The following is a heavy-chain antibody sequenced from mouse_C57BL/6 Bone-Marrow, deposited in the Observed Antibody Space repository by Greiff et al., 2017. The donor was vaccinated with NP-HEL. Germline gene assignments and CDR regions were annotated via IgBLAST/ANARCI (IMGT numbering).Heavy chain of an antibody. CDR3: AREHYGSSDY. CDR2: IHPNSGST. J-gene: IGHJ2*01. Sequence: QVQLQQPGAELVKPGASVKLSCKASGYTFTSYWMHWVKQRPGQGLEWIGMIHPNSGSTNYNEKFKSKATLTVDKSSSTAYMQLGSLTSEDSAVYYCAREHYGSSDYWGQGTTLTVSS. CDR1: GYTFTSYW. D-gene: IGHD1-1*01. V-gene: IGHV1-64*01.